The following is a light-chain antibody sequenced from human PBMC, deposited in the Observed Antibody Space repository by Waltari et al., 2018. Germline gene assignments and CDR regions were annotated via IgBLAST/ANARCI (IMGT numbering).Light chain of an antibody. CDR1: QNVGTW. CDR2: MPC. CDR3: QQYSSFST. V-gene: IGKV1-5*03. J-gene: IGKJ2*01. Sequence: DIQMTQSPSTLSASVGDRVTISCRASQNVGTWLACYQQKPGKAPKLLIYMPCSLESGVPSRFSGSGAGTEFTLTISSLQPDDFATYSCQQYSSFSTFGQGT.